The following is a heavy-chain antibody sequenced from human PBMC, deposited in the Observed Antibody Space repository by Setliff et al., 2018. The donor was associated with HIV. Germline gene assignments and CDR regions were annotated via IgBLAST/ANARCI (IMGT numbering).Heavy chain of an antibody. J-gene: IGHJ5*02. D-gene: IGHD2-2*01. CDR2: VYHRGTT. CDR1: GVSISSSRFY. V-gene: IGHV4-39*01. Sequence: PSETLSLTCSVSGVSISSSRFYWAWIRQPPGKGLEWIGCVYHRGTTYYNPSLKSRLAMSVDTSKNKFFLKLNSLTAADTAVYYCSLQHGRPMRWFDPWGPGTLVTVSS. CDR3: SLQHGRPMRWFDP.